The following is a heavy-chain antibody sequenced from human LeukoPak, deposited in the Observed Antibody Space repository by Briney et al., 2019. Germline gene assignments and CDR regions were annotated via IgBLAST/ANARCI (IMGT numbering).Heavy chain of an antibody. Sequence: ASLKVSCKASVYTFTAYYMHSVRQAPGQGLEWMGGINPNRGGTNYAQKYQGRVTMTRDTSISTAYMELSRLRSDDTAVYYCARASLIAVAGTLGYWGQGTLVTVSS. CDR3: ARASLIAVAGTLGY. CDR2: INPNRGGT. J-gene: IGHJ4*02. V-gene: IGHV1-2*02. D-gene: IGHD6-19*01. CDR1: VYTFTAYY.